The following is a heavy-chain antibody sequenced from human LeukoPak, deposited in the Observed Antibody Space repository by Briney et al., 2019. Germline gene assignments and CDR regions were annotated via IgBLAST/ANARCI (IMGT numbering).Heavy chain of an antibody. CDR1: GYSISSGYY. CDR2: INHSGST. CDR3: ARHRPYYYYYMDV. V-gene: IGHV4-38-2*02. J-gene: IGHJ6*03. Sequence: SETLSLTCTVSGYSISSGYYWGWIRQPPGKGLEWIGEINHSGSTNYNPSLKSRVTISVDTSKNQFSLKLSSVTAADTAVYYRARHRPYYYYYMDVWGKGTTVTVSS.